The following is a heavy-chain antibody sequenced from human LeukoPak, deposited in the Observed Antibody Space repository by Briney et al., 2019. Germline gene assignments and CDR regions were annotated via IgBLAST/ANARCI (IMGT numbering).Heavy chain of an antibody. V-gene: IGHV4-61*02. CDR2: IYTSGST. Sequence: PSQTLSLTCTVSGGSISSGSYYWSWIRQPAGKGLEWIGRIYTSGSTNYNPSLKSRVTISVDTSKNQFSLKLSSVTAADTAVYYCAKVGVVVVPAAMLPDYGDYAALDYWGQGTLVTVSS. CDR3: AKVGVVVVPAAMLPDYGDYAALDY. CDR1: GGSISSGSYY. D-gene: IGHD2-2*01. J-gene: IGHJ4*02.